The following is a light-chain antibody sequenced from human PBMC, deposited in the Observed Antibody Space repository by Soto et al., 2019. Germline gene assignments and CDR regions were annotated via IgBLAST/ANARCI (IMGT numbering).Light chain of an antibody. J-gene: IGKJ1*01. V-gene: IGKV3-15*01. Sequence: EIVRTQSPDTLSVSPGERATVTCRAGQGVTTNFAWFQQKPGQAPRILIYDASTRATGVPDRFSGSGSGTDLTLTISGLQSEDFAVYYCQKYNNWPQTFGQGTKVDIK. CDR3: QKYNNWPQT. CDR1: QGVTTN. CDR2: DAS.